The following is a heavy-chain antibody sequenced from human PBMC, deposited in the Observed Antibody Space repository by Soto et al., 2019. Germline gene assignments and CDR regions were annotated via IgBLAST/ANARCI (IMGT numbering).Heavy chain of an antibody. D-gene: IGHD3-16*02. V-gene: IGHV3-23*01. Sequence: GGSLRLSCVASGFTFSSYAMSWVRQAPGKGLEWVSAISGSGGGTYYADSVKGRFTISRDNSKNTLYLQLNSLRAEDTAVYYCAKGLDDYVWGSYRYGTAFDIWGQGTMVTVSS. CDR1: GFTFSSYA. CDR3: AKGLDDYVWGSYRYGTAFDI. J-gene: IGHJ3*02. CDR2: ISGSGGGT.